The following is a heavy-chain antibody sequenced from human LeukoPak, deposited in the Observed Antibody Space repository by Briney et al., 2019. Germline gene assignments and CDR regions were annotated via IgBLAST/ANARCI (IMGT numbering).Heavy chain of an antibody. CDR3: ASGGHLDY. Sequence: GGSLRLSCAASGLTFSRFWMSWVRQAPGKGLEWVANINEDGSQKYFVDSVKGRFTISRDNAKNSLFPQMNTLRVEDMAVYYCASGGHLDYWGQGILVTVSS. V-gene: IGHV3-7*01. CDR2: INEDGSQK. D-gene: IGHD3-16*01. J-gene: IGHJ4*02. CDR1: GLTFSRFW.